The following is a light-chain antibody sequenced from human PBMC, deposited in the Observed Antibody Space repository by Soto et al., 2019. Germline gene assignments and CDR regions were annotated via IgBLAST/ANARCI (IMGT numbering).Light chain of an antibody. Sequence: PASLSGSPGQSITISCTGTSSDVGGYIWVSWYQHHPGKAPKLVIYDVYQRPSGVSSRFSGSKSGNTAFLTISGLQTEDEADYYCVSYTSRSTYVFGSGTKVTVL. J-gene: IGLJ1*01. V-gene: IGLV2-14*01. CDR1: SSDVGGYIW. CDR2: DVY. CDR3: VSYTSRSTYV.